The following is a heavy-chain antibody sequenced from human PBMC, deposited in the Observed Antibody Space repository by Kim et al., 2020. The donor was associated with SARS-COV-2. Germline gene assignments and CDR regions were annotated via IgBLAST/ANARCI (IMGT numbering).Heavy chain of an antibody. Sequence: NPPLKSRVTIAVDTSKSRFSRKLGSVTAADTAVYYCARGNALVVVAAPDVWGQGTTVTVSS. J-gene: IGHJ6*02. CDR3: ARGNALVVVAAPDV. V-gene: IGHV4-31*02. D-gene: IGHD2-15*01.